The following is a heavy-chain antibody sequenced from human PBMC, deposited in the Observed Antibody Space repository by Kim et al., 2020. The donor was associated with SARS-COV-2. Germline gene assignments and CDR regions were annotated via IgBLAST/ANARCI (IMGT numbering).Heavy chain of an antibody. CDR3: ARLPLGGGIQLWFTGGMDV. CDR1: GGSISSSSYY. CDR2: IYYSGST. Sequence: SETLSLTCTVSGGSISSSSYYWGWIRQPPGKGLEWIGSIYYSGSTYYNPSLKSRVTISVDTSKNQFSLKLSSVTAADTAVYYCARLPLGGGIQLWFTGGMDVWGQGTTVTVSS. D-gene: IGHD5-18*01. V-gene: IGHV4-39*01. J-gene: IGHJ6*02.